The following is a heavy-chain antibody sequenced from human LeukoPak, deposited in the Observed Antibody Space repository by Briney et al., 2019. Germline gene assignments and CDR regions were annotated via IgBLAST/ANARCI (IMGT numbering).Heavy chain of an antibody. D-gene: IGHD1-26*01. CDR2: INPNSGGT. CDR1: GYSFTGYY. J-gene: IGHJ6*03. CDR3: ARGVVGATVGYYYYYYMDV. V-gene: IGHV1-2*02. Sequence: GASVNVSCKASGYSFTGYYMHWVRQAPGQGREWMGWINPNSGGTNYAQKFQGRVTMTRDTPISTAYMELSRLRSDDTAVYYCARGVVGATVGYYYYYYMDVWGKGPTVTVSS.